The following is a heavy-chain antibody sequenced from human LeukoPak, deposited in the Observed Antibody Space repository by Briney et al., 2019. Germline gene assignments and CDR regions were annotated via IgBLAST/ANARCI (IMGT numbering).Heavy chain of an antibody. V-gene: IGHV3-48*01. J-gene: IGHJ4*02. Sequence: GGSLRLSCAASGFTFSSYSMNWVRQTPGKGLEWLLYISSSSGTIYSADSVKGRFTISRDNAKNSLYLQMNSLRAEDTAVYYCARRGWGGSGFDYWGQGTLVTVSS. CDR1: GFTFSSYS. CDR3: ARRGWGGSGFDY. CDR2: ISSSSGTI. D-gene: IGHD3-16*01.